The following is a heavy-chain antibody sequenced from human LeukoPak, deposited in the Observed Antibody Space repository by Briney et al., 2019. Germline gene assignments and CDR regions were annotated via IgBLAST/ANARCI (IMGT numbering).Heavy chain of an antibody. CDR3: ARGYGSGSRDF. V-gene: IGHV4-59*08. D-gene: IGHD3-10*01. J-gene: IGHJ3*01. CDR1: SGSISPFY. CDR2: IYFTGNT. Sequence: SETLSLTCTVASGSISPFYWSWIRHPPEKGLEWIGYIYFTGNTNYKPSLKSRVTMSVDTSKNQFSLNLKFVTAADTAVYYCARGYGSGSRDFWGQGTMVIVSS.